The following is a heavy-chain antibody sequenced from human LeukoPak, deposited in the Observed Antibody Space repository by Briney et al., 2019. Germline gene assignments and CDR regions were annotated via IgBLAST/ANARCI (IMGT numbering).Heavy chain of an antibody. Sequence: ASVKVSCKASGYTFTGYYMHWVRQAPGQGLEWMGWINLKSGATTYAQKFQDRVTLTRDTSINTAYMDLSGLTSDDTAVFYCAKGATEGYYYYYGLDVWGQGTTVTVSS. J-gene: IGHJ6*02. CDR1: GYTFTGYY. V-gene: IGHV1-2*02. CDR2: INLKSGAT. CDR3: AKGATEGYYYYYGLDV.